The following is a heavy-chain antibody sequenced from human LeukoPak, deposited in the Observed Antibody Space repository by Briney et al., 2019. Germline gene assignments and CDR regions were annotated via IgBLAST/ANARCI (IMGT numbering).Heavy chain of an antibody. CDR3: ARGFCGYRHYYYYYTDV. CDR1: GGSFSGYY. Sequence: SETLSLTCAVYGGSFSGYYWSWIRQPPGKGLEWIGEINHSGSTNYNPSLKSRVTISVDTSKNQFSLKLSSVTAADTAVYYCARGFCGYRHYYYYYTDVWGKGPPVTVSS. D-gene: IGHD5-12*01. J-gene: IGHJ6*03. V-gene: IGHV4-34*01. CDR2: INHSGST.